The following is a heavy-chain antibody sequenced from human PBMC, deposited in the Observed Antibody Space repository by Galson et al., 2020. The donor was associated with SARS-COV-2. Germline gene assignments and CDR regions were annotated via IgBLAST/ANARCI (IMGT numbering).Heavy chain of an antibody. CDR2: IYPGDSDT. Sequence: GESLKISCKGSGYSFTSYWIGWVRQMPGKGLEWMGVIYPGDSDTRYSPSFQGQVTISADRSINTAYLQWSSLKASDTAMYYCAKEVWVGNYYYGMDVLGQGTTVTVSS. J-gene: IGHJ6*02. D-gene: IGHD2-15*01. V-gene: IGHV5-51*01. CDR3: AKEVWVGNYYYGMDV. CDR1: GYSFTSYW.